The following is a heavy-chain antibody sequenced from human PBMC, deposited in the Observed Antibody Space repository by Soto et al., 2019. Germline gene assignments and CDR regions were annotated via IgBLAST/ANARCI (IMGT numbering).Heavy chain of an antibody. J-gene: IGHJ6*03. D-gene: IGHD3-10*01. CDR2: ISAYNGNT. V-gene: IGHV1-18*01. CDR1: GYTFTSYG. CDR3: AGDWKRAGSFYYHPHRPDYMDV. Sequence: ASVKVSCKASGYTFTSYGISWVRQAPGQGLEWMGWISAYNGNTNYAQKLQGRVTMTTDTSTSTAYMELRSLRSDDTAVYYCAGDWKRAGSFYYHPHRPDYMDVWGKGTSDLGSS.